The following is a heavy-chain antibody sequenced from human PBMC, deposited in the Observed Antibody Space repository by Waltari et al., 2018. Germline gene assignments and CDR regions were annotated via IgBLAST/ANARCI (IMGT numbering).Heavy chain of an antibody. CDR1: GDSISKYY. CDR2: VYSSGTT. Sequence: QVQLQESGPGLVKPSETLSLTCAVSGDSISKYYWSWIRQPAGKGLEWIGRVYSSGTTKYNPSLKSRVTMSVDTSKNQLSLSLTSVTAADTAIYYCARDVLRVLGMNHDGLDVWSQGTLVTVSS. J-gene: IGHJ3*01. CDR3: ARDVLRVLGMNHDGLDV. V-gene: IGHV4-4*07. D-gene: IGHD3-16*01.